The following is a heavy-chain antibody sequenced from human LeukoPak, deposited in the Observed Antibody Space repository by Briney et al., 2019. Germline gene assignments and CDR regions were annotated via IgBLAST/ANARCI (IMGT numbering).Heavy chain of an antibody. V-gene: IGHV3-23*01. J-gene: IGHJ4*02. Sequence: GGSLRLSCAASGFTFSSYAMSWVRQAPGKGLEWVSAISGSGGSTYYADSVKGRFTISRDNSKNTLYLQMNSLRAEDTAVYYCTSTRWTSIAVAGTRYFDYWGQGTLVTVSS. CDR3: TSTRWTSIAVAGTRYFDY. CDR1: GFTFSSYA. D-gene: IGHD6-19*01. CDR2: ISGSGGST.